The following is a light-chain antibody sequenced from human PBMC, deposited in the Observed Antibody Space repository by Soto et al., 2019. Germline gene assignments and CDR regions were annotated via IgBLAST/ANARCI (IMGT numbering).Light chain of an antibody. CDR2: SNN. CDR1: SSNIGAGYD. CDR3: QSYDTTLSGRV. V-gene: IGLV1-40*01. Sequence: QLVLAQPPSVSGAPGQRVSISCAGTSSNIGAGYDVHWYQQFPGTAPKLLMSSNNNRPPGVPDRFSGSKSGTSAFLAITGLQAEDEADYYCQSYDTTLSGRVFGGGTKLTVL. J-gene: IGLJ3*02.